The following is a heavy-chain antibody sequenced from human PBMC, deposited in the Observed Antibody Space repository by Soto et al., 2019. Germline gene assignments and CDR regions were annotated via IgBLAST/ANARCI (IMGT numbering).Heavy chain of an antibody. D-gene: IGHD2-15*01. J-gene: IGHJ6*02. CDR3: ARAMGSCYTGLCYYYGMDV. CDR1: GGTFSSYA. V-gene: IGHV1-69*13. CDR2: IIPIFGTA. Sequence: GASVKVSCKASGGTFSSYAISWVRQAPGQGLEWMGGIIPIFGTANYAQKFQGRVTITADESTSTAYMELSSLRSEDTAVYYCARAMGSCYTGLCYYYGMDVWGQGTTVTVSS.